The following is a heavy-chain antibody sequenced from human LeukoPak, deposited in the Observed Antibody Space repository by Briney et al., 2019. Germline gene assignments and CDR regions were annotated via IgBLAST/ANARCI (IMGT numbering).Heavy chain of an antibody. D-gene: IGHD3-3*01. V-gene: IGHV4-59*08. CDR2: IYYSGST. J-gene: IGHJ4*02. CDR3: ASHLYDFWSGYYY. Sequence: SETLSLTCTVSGGSISSYYWSWIRQPPGKGLEWIGYIYYSGSTNYNPSLKSRVTISVDTSKNQFSLKLSSVTAADTAVYYCASHLYDFWSGYYYWGQGTPVTVSS. CDR1: GGSISSYY.